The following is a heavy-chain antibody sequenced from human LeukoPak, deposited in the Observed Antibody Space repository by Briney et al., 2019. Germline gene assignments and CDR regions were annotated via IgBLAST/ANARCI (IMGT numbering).Heavy chain of an antibody. J-gene: IGHJ4*02. V-gene: IGHV3-23*01. Sequence: GGSLRLSCAASGFTFGSYAMYWVRQAPGKGLEWVSGIFGSGGSAHYADSVKGRFTISRDNSKNTVYLQMDSLRAEDTATYYCAKTTTGYSSGRYPAWPIDYWGQGTLVTVSS. CDR1: GFTFGSYA. CDR2: IFGSGGSA. CDR3: AKTTTGYSSGRYPAWPIDY. D-gene: IGHD2-15*01.